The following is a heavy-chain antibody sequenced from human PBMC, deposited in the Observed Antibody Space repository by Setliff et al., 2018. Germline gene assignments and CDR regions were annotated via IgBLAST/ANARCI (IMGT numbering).Heavy chain of an antibody. CDR3: ARESRYYYDNLGTLDY. Sequence: SETLSLTCTVSGGSISSGDYYWSWIRQPPGKGLEWIGCIYSSGSTYYNPSLKSRVSISVDTSKNQFSLKLSSVTAADTAVYYRARESRYYYDNLGTLDYWGQGTLVTVSS. CDR2: IYSSGST. V-gene: IGHV4-30-4*08. J-gene: IGHJ4*02. CDR1: GGSISSGDYY. D-gene: IGHD3-22*01.